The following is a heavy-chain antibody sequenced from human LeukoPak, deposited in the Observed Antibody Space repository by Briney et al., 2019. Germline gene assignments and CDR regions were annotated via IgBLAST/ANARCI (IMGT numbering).Heavy chain of an antibody. V-gene: IGHV3-23*01. CDR1: GFTFSSYY. D-gene: IGHD2-2*01. CDR2: IKGDETST. Sequence: GGSLRLSCAASGFTFSSYYMFWVRQAPGKGLAWVSTIKGDETSTYYADSVKGRFTISRDNSKNTLYLQMNSLRAEDTAVYYCAKWSVGYCSSTSCYPCWGQGTLVTVSS. J-gene: IGHJ4*02. CDR3: AKWSVGYCSSTSCYPC.